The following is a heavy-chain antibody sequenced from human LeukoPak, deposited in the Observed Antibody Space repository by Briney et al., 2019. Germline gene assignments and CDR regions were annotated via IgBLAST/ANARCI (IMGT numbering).Heavy chain of an antibody. V-gene: IGHV1-2*02. D-gene: IGHD3-22*01. Sequence: ASVKVSCKASGYTFTGYYMHWVRQAPGQGLEWMGWINPNSGGTNYAQKFQGRVTMTRDTSISTAYMELSRLGSDDTAVYYCARVSYDSSGYYYVGYFQHWGQGTLVTVSS. CDR3: ARVSYDSSGYYYVGYFQH. CDR2: INPNSGGT. J-gene: IGHJ1*01. CDR1: GYTFTGYY.